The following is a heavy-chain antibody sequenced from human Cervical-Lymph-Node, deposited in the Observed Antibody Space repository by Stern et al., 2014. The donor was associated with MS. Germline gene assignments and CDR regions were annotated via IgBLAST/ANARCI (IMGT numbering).Heavy chain of an antibody. V-gene: IGHV5-51*01. CDR3: VRRRDSGGYDSFDI. CDR1: GYSFSNFW. Sequence: EVQLVESGAEVKKPGKSLKISCKTSGYSFSNFWIGWVRQMPGKGLEWVGIIYPGGSDKTYSPSFQGPVTISTDESISTAYLQWRGLKASYTAMYCCVRRRDSGGYDSFDIWGQGTMLIVSS. J-gene: IGHJ3*02. D-gene: IGHD3-22*01. CDR2: IYPGGSDK.